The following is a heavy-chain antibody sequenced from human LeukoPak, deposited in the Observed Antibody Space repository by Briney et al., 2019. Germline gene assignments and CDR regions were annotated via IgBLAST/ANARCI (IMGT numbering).Heavy chain of an antibody. CDR1: GFTFTSYT. V-gene: IGHV3-48*02. CDR2: IRTSGGVV. Sequence: GGSLRLSCAASGFTFTSYTMNWVRQAPGKGLEWISYIRTSGGVVSYTDSVRGRFTISTDSAKDSLYLQMNSLRDDDTAVYYCVRDQFYAFDVWGQGTMVTVSS. J-gene: IGHJ3*01. CDR3: VRDQFYAFDV.